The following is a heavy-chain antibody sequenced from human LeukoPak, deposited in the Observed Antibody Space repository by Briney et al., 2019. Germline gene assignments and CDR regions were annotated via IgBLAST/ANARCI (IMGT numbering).Heavy chain of an antibody. CDR3: AIRPRQKRGLNSN. J-gene: IGHJ4*02. CDR1: GCTFSTYA. Sequence: PSGTLTLSCAASGCTFSTYAMSWVRQGPGQGLGWVSLISGSGSTTSYADSVMGRFSISSDNTKKNMYLLMISFSADAATTDYFAIRPRQKRGLNSNWGQGKLATVSS. D-gene: IGHD1-1*01. V-gene: IGHV3-23*01. CDR2: ISGSGSTT.